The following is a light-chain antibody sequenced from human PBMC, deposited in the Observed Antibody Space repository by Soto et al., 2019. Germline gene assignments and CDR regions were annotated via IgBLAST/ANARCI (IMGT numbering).Light chain of an antibody. V-gene: IGKV1D-16*01. J-gene: IGKJ1*01. CDR3: LQHYNYPRT. CDR1: QGISSR. Sequence: DIQMTQSPSSLSASVGDRVTITCRASQGISSRLAWYQQKPEKEPKSLIYAASSLQSGVPSRFSGSGSGTDFILTISSLQPEDFATYYCLQHYNYPRTFGQGTKVEIK. CDR2: AAS.